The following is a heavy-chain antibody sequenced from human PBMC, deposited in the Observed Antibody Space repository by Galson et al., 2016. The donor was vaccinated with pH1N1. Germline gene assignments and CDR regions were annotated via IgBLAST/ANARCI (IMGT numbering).Heavy chain of an antibody. V-gene: IGHV3-33*01. Sequence: SLRLSCAASGFHFRNYGMHWVRQAPGKGLEWVAVIWYDGSNKYYVDSVKGRFTISRDNSKNTLFLEMNSLRAEDTAVYYCARDWQQLVPSYFHIDVWGTGTTVTVSS. CDR3: ARDWQQLVPSYFHIDV. J-gene: IGHJ6*03. CDR1: GFHFRNYG. CDR2: IWYDGSNK. D-gene: IGHD6-13*01.